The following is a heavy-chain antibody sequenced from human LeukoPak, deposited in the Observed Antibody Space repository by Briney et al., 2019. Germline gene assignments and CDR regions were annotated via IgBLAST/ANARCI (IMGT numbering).Heavy chain of an antibody. CDR1: GFTFSSYG. CDR3: ARSGYHYYESSGYLSVDY. J-gene: IGHJ4*02. D-gene: IGHD3-22*01. Sequence: GRSLRLSCAASGFTFSSYGMHWVRQAPGKGLEWVAVIWDDGSNKYYADSVKGRFTISRDNSKNTLYLQMNSLRAEDTAVYYCARSGYHYYESSGYLSVDYWGQGTLVTVSS. V-gene: IGHV3-33*01. CDR2: IWDDGSNK.